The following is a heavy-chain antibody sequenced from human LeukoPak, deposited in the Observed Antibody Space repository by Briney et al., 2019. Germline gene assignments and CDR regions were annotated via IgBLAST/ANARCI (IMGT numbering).Heavy chain of an antibody. V-gene: IGHV4-59*01. J-gene: IGHJ4*02. CDR2: IYYSGST. D-gene: IGHD4-17*01. CDR3: ARGYGDYVVY. Sequence: PSETLSLTCTVPGGSISSYYWSWIRQPPGKGLEWIGYIYYSGSTNYNPSLKSRVTISVDTSKNQFSLKLSSVTAADTAVYYCARGYGDYVVYWGQGTLVTVSS. CDR1: GGSISSYY.